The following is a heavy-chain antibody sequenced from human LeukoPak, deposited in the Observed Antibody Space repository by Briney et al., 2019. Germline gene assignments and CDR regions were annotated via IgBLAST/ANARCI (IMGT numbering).Heavy chain of an antibody. CDR2: INNDGSST. CDR3: ARGESYGVYNWFDP. D-gene: IGHD2-8*01. Sequence: GGSLRLSCAASGFIFSNYWMHWVRQAPGKGLVWVSRINNDGSSTTYAGSVKGRFTISRDNAENTLYLQMNSLRAEDTAVYYCARGESYGVYNWFDPWGQGTLVTVSS. J-gene: IGHJ5*02. CDR1: GFIFSNYW. V-gene: IGHV3-74*01.